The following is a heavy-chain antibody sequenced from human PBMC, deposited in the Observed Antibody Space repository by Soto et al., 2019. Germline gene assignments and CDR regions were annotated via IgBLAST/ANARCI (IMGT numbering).Heavy chain of an antibody. V-gene: IGHV1-2*04. D-gene: IGHD7-27*01. CDR3: ASWGKLGMFRRDAFDI. Sequence: ASVKVSCKASGYTFTGYYMHWVRQAPGQGLEWMGWINPNSGGTNYAQKFQGWVTMTRDTSISTAYMELSRLRSDDTAVYYCASWGKLGMFRRDAFDIWGQGTMVTVSS. CDR2: INPNSGGT. CDR1: GYTFTGYY. J-gene: IGHJ3*02.